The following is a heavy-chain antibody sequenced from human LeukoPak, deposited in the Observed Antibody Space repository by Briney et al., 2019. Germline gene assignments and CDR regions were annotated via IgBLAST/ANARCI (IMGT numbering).Heavy chain of an antibody. CDR2: IYYSGST. Sequence: SETLSLTCTVSRGSLSSSSYYWGWIRQPPGKGLEWVGSIYYSGSTYYNPSLKSRVTISVDTSKNQFSLKLSSVTAADTAVYYCARLISYYDSSGYPLWFDPWGQGTLVTVSS. D-gene: IGHD3-22*01. CDR1: RGSLSSSSYY. CDR3: ARLISYYDSSGYPLWFDP. V-gene: IGHV4-39*01. J-gene: IGHJ5*02.